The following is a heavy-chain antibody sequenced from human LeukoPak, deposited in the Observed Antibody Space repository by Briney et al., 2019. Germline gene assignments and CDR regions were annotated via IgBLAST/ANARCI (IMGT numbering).Heavy chain of an antibody. J-gene: IGHJ4*02. CDR3: AKARSSGWLDY. D-gene: IGHD6-19*01. CDR2: ISYDGSNK. CDR1: GFTFSSYG. Sequence: GGSLRLSCAASGFTFSSYGMHWVRQAPGKGLEWVAVISYDGSNKYYADSVKGRFTISRDNSKNTLYLQMNSLRAEDTAVYYCAKARSSGWLDYWGQGTLVTASS. V-gene: IGHV3-30*18.